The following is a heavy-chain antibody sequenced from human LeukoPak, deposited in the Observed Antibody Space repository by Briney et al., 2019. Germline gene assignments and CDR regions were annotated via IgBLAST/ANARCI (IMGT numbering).Heavy chain of an antibody. CDR3: ARARCDTAITPRYWYFDL. Sequence: SETLSLTCTVSGHSIINSYYWGWIRQPPGKGLEWIGSIHHSGSTYYNPSLKSRVTISIDTSKNQFSLKLSSVTAADTAVYYCARARCDTAITPRYWYFDLWGRGTLVAVSS. D-gene: IGHD5-24*01. J-gene: IGHJ2*01. CDR1: GHSIINSYY. V-gene: IGHV4-38-2*02. CDR2: IHHSGST.